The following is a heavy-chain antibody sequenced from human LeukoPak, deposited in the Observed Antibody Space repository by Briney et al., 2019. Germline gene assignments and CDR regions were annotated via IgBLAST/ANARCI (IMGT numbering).Heavy chain of an antibody. D-gene: IGHD2-15*01. CDR1: GGSFSGYY. J-gene: IGHJ5*02. Sequence: SETLSLTCAVYGGSFSGYYWSWIRQPPGKGLEWIGEINHSGSTNYNPSLKSRVTISVDTSKNQFSLKLSSATAADTAVYYCARVDGSCSGGSCPSGNWFDPWGQGTLVTVSS. CDR2: INHSGST. V-gene: IGHV4-34*01. CDR3: ARVDGSCSGGSCPSGNWFDP.